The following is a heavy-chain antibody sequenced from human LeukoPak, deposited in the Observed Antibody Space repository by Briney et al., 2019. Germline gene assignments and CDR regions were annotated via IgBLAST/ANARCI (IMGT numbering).Heavy chain of an antibody. CDR1: GGSISSSSYY. Sequence: SETLSLTCTVSGGSISSSSYYWGWIRQPPGKGLEWIGSIYYSGSTYYNPSLKSRATISVDTSKNQFSLKLSSVTAADTAVYYCARDPPAGVATTRGGRYAFDIWGQGTMVTVSS. J-gene: IGHJ3*02. D-gene: IGHD5-24*01. CDR3: ARDPPAGVATTRGGRYAFDI. CDR2: IYYSGST. V-gene: IGHV4-39*07.